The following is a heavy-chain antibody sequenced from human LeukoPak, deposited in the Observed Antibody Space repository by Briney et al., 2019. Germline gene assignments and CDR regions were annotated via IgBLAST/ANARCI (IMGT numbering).Heavy chain of an antibody. CDR1: GFTVSSNY. Sequence: QPGGSLRLSCAASGFTVSSNYMSWVRQAPGKGLEWVSVICSGGSTYYADSVKGRFTISRDNSKNTLYLQMNSLRAEDTAVYYCARDKGLAAAGTGWFDPWGQGTLVTVSS. CDR3: ARDKGLAAAGTGWFDP. V-gene: IGHV3-53*01. J-gene: IGHJ5*02. CDR2: ICSGGST. D-gene: IGHD6-13*01.